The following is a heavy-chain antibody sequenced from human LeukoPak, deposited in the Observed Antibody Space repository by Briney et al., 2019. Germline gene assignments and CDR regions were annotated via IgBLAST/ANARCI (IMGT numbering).Heavy chain of an antibody. CDR1: GFTFSSYA. CDR3: AKAVAAAVHYYAMDV. CDR2: ISGSGGAT. D-gene: IGHD6-13*01. Sequence: PGGSLRLSCAASGFTFSSYAMSWVRQTAGKGLEWVSVISGSGGATNYADSVKGRFTTSRDNSKNTLFLQMNSLKAEDTAVYYCAKAVAAAVHYYAMDVWGQGTTVTVSS. V-gene: IGHV3-23*01. J-gene: IGHJ6*02.